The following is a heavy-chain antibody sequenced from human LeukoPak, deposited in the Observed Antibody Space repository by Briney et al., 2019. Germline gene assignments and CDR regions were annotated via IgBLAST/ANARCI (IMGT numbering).Heavy chain of an antibody. Sequence: GRSLRLSCAASGFTFSDYYMSWIRQAPGKGLEWVSYISSSSSYTNYADSVKGRFTISRDNAKNSLYLQMNSLRAEDTAVYYCARGSGYSGYDQFDYWGQGTLVTVSS. V-gene: IGHV3-11*06. J-gene: IGHJ4*02. CDR1: GFTFSDYY. CDR2: ISSSSSYT. D-gene: IGHD5-12*01. CDR3: ARGSGYSGYDQFDY.